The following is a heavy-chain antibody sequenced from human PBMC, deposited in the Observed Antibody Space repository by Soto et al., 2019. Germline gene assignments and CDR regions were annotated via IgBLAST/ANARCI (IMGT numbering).Heavy chain of an antibody. V-gene: IGHV3-7*01. CDR2: IKQDGSEK. D-gene: IGHD3-16*02. CDR1: GFTFSSFW. J-gene: IGHJ3*02. Sequence: EVQLVESGGGLVQPGGSLRLSCAASGFTFSSFWMSWVRQAPGKGLEWVANIKQDGSEKYYVVSVKGRFTISRDNAKNSLYLQMNSLRAEDTAVYYCARGRTYYDYIGGSYRSQSDAFDIWGQGTMVTVSS. CDR3: ARGRTYYDYIGGSYRSQSDAFDI.